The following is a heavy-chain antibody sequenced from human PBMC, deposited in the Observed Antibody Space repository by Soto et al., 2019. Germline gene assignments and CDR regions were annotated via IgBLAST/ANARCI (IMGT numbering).Heavy chain of an antibody. Sequence: QITLKESGPTLVRPAQTLTLTCGFSGFSLSSYGMGVAWIRQPPGKALEWLALIYWDDDKRYSPSLKDRLAISKDTSSNRVVLTITNMDPGDTATYFCAHAGDYDLLTFDHWGPGTLVTVSS. CDR2: IYWDDDK. J-gene: IGHJ4*02. V-gene: IGHV2-5*02. CDR1: GFSLSSYGMG. D-gene: IGHD4-17*01. CDR3: AHAGDYDLLTFDH.